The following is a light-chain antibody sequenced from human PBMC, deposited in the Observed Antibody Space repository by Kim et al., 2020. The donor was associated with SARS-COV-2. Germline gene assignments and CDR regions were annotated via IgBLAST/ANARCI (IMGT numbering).Light chain of an antibody. Sequence: RVTISCTGSSSNIGAHYDVHWYQQLPGTAPKLLIYGNNNRPSGVPDRFSGSRSGTSASLAITGLQAEDEADYYCQSYDSSLSGSVFGGGTQLTVL. V-gene: IGLV1-40*01. CDR2: GNN. CDR1: SSNIGAHYD. J-gene: IGLJ2*01. CDR3: QSYDSSLSGSV.